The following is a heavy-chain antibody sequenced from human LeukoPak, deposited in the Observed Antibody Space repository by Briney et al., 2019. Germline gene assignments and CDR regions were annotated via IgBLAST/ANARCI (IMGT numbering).Heavy chain of an antibody. D-gene: IGHD3-9*01. CDR1: GFTFSSYN. J-gene: IGHJ4*02. CDR3: ASSITI. Sequence: GGSLRLSCAASGFTFSSYNMNWVRQAPGKGLEWVSYISSGSGTIYCADSVKGRFTISRDNAKDSLYLQMNSLRAEDTAVYYCASSITIWGQGTLVTVSS. CDR2: ISSGSGTI. V-gene: IGHV3-48*04.